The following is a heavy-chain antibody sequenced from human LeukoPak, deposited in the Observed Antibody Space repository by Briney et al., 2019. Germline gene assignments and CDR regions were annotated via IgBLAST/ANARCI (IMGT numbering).Heavy chain of an antibody. D-gene: IGHD2-2*01. CDR2: INHSGST. CDR3: AREFWVVPAVHIFNWFDP. CDR1: GGSFSGHY. Sequence: TSSETLSLTCAVYGGSFSGHYWSWIRQPPGKGLEWIGEINHSGSTNYNPSLKSRVTISIDTSKNHFSLKLTSVTAADTAVYYCAREFWVVPAVHIFNWFDPWGQGTLVTVSS. J-gene: IGHJ5*02. V-gene: IGHV4-34*01.